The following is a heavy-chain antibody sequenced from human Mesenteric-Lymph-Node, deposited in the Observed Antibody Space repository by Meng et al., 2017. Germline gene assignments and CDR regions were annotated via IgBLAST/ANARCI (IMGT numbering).Heavy chain of an antibody. V-gene: IGHV4-61*01. J-gene: IGHJ4*02. CDR1: GGSVSSASYY. D-gene: IGHD3-10*01. CDR2: IHYSGSR. Sequence: QGRLREAGPGLVGPSETLSLPCNVSGGSVSSASYYWSWIRQPPGKGLEWIGLIHYSGSRNYNPSLKSRVTMSVDTSKNQVSLRLTSVTAADTAVYYCARFYGSGTFEVHDYWGQGTLVTVSS. CDR3: ARFYGSGTFEVHDY.